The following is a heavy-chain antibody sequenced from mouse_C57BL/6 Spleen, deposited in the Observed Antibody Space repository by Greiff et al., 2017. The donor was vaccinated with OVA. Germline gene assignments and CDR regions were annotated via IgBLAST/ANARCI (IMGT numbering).Heavy chain of an antibody. CDR1: GYTFTSYG. CDR2: IYLGNGYT. V-gene: IGHV1-58*01. CDR3: AREGGSGYVPALGY. Sequence: EVQLKESGAELVRPGSSVKMSCKTSGYTFTSYGINWVKQRPGQGLEWIGYIYLGNGYTDYNEKFKGKATLTSDKSSSTAYMQLSSLTSEDSAIYFCAREGGSGYVPALGYWGQGTLVTVSA. D-gene: IGHD1-1*01. J-gene: IGHJ3*01.